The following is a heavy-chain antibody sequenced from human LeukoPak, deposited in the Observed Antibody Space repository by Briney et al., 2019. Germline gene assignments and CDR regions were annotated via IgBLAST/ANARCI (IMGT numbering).Heavy chain of an antibody. CDR2: ISHDGSNR. CDR1: GFTFSSYT. Sequence: PGGSLRLSCAASGFTFSSYTMHWVRQAPGKGLEWVALISHDGSNRYYSDSVKGRSTISRDNSKSTLYLQMNSLRVEDTAVYYCARVGRERQPLVYFFDYWGQGTLVTVSS. D-gene: IGHD5/OR15-5a*01. CDR3: ARVGRERQPLVYFFDY. V-gene: IGHV3-30*01. J-gene: IGHJ4*02.